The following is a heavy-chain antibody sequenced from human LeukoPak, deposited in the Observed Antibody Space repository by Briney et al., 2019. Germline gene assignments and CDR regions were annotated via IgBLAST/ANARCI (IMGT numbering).Heavy chain of an antibody. Sequence: GGSLRLYCAASGYTFSSYAMSWVRQAPGKGLEWVSAISGSGGSTYYADSVKGRFTISRDNSKNTLYLQMNSLRAEDTAVYYCAKIPPITEAYYFDYWGQGTLVTVSS. V-gene: IGHV3-23*01. CDR1: GYTFSSYA. CDR3: AKIPPITEAYYFDY. D-gene: IGHD5-24*01. J-gene: IGHJ4*02. CDR2: ISGSGGST.